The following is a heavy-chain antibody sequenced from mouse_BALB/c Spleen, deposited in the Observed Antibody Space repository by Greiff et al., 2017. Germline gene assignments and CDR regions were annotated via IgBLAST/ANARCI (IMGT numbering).Heavy chain of an antibody. CDR3: ARGTTVVEAY. V-gene: IGHV3-2*02. CDR1: GYSITSDYA. Sequence: EVKLVESGPGLVKPSQSLSLTCTVTGYSITSDYAWNWIRQFPGNKLEWMGYISYSGSTSYNPSLKSRISITRDTSKNQFFLQLNSVTTEDTATYYCARGTTVVEAYWGQGTLVTVSA. D-gene: IGHD1-1*01. CDR2: ISYSGST. J-gene: IGHJ3*01.